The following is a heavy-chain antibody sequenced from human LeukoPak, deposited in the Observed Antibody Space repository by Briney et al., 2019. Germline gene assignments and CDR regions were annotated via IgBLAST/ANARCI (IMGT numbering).Heavy chain of an antibody. CDR1: GGTFSSYA. V-gene: IGHV1-69*01. J-gene: IGHJ3*02. CDR3: ARRTLNDSPAFDI. D-gene: IGHD1-1*01. CDR2: IIPIFGTA. Sequence: ASVKVSCKASGGTFSSYAISWVRQAPGQGLEWMGGIIPIFGTANYAQKFQGRVTIIADESTSTAYMELSSLRSEDTAVYYCARRTLNDSPAFDIWGQGTMVTVSS.